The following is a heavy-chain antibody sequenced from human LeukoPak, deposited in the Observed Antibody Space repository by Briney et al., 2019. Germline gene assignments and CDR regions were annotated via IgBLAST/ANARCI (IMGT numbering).Heavy chain of an antibody. CDR2: ISYDGSNK. Sequence: GGSLRLSCAASGFTFSSYGMHWVRQAPGKGLEWVAVISYDGSNKYYANSVKGRFTISRDNSKNTLYLQMNSLRAEDTAVYYCAKDRSVLRYFDWLFDGMDVWAKGPRSPSP. CDR1: GFTFSSYG. CDR3: AKDRSVLRYFDWLFDGMDV. V-gene: IGHV3-30*18. D-gene: IGHD3-9*01. J-gene: IGHJ6*02.